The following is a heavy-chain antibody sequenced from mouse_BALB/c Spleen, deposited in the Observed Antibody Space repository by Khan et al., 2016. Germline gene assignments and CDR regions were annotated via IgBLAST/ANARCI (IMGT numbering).Heavy chain of an antibody. CDR2: ISNGGDNT. Sequence: EVELVESGGGLVQPGGSLKLSCATSGFTFSDYYMYWVRQTPEKRLEWVAYISNGGDNTYYPDTVKGRFTISRDNAKNILYLQMSRLKSEDTAMYYCARYLRSCCSRCYFDVWGPGTTVTVSS. V-gene: IGHV5-12*02. J-gene: IGHJ1*01. CDR3: ARYLRSCCSRCYFDV. D-gene: IGHD1-1*01. CDR1: GFTFSDYY.